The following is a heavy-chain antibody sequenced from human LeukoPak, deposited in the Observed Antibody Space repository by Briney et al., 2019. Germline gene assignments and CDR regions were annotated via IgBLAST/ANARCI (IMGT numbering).Heavy chain of an antibody. J-gene: IGHJ6*02. Sequence: GGSLRLSCAASGFTFSSYAMHWVRQAPGKGLAWVAVISYDGSNKYYADSVKGRFTISRDNSKNTLYLQMNSLRAEDTAVYYCARDVLWYTLKPSNGMDVWGQGTTVTVSS. V-gene: IGHV3-30-3*01. CDR1: GFTFSSYA. D-gene: IGHD3-10*01. CDR3: ARDVLWYTLKPSNGMDV. CDR2: ISYDGSNK.